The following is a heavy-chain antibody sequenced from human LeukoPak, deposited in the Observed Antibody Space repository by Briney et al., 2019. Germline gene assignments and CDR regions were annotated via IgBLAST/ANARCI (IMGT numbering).Heavy chain of an antibody. CDR2: INPNSGGT. CDR1: GYTFNGYF. Sequence: AVHVSCKASGYTFNGYFMHWVRQAAGQGVAWMGWINPNSGGTNYEQKFQSRVTMSRDTSISTAYMELSRLTSDDTAVYYCARENVVVPAANYYYMDVWGKGTTVTVSS. J-gene: IGHJ6*03. D-gene: IGHD2-2*01. CDR3: ARENVVVPAANYYYMDV. V-gene: IGHV1-2*02.